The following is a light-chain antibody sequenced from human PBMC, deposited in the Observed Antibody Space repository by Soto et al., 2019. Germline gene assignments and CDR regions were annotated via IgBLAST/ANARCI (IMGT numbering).Light chain of an antibody. CDR3: QQRSNWPPVIT. J-gene: IGKJ5*01. Sequence: EIVLTQSPATLSLYPGARATLSCRASQSFSSYLAWYQQKPGQAPRLLIYDASKSATGIPARFSGRGSGTDFTLTISSLEPEDFAVYYCQQRSNWPPVITFGQGTRLEIK. CDR1: QSFSSY. CDR2: DAS. V-gene: IGKV3-11*01.